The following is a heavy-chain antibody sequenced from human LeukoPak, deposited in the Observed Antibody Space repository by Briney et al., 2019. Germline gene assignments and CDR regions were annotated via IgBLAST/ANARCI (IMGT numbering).Heavy chain of an antibody. CDR3: AREWPDYGGNSDY. J-gene: IGHJ4*02. CDR2: IWYDGSNK. Sequence: PGGSLRLSCAASGFTFSSYGMHWVRQAPGKGLEWVAVIWYDGSNKYYEDSVKGRFTISRDNSKNMLYLQMNSLRAEDTAVYYCAREWPDYGGNSDYWGQGTLVTVSS. D-gene: IGHD4-23*01. V-gene: IGHV3-33*01. CDR1: GFTFSSYG.